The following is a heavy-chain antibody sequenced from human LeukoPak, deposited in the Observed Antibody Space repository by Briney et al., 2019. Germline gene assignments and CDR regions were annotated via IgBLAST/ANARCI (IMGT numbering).Heavy chain of an antibody. V-gene: IGHV3-74*01. Sequence: GGSLRLSCAASGFTFSTYWMHWVRQAPGKGLVWVSRINSDGSSTSYADSVKGRFTISRDNSKNTLHLQMNSLRAEDTAVYYCAKVRDGYNTGFDYWGQGTLVTVSS. J-gene: IGHJ4*02. CDR2: INSDGSST. D-gene: IGHD5-24*01. CDR3: AKVRDGYNTGFDY. CDR1: GFTFSTYW.